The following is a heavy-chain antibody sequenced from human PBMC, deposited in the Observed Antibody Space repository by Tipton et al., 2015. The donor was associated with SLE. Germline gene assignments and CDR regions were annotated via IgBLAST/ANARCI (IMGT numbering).Heavy chain of an antibody. D-gene: IGHD4-23*01. CDR2: IYTSGIT. Sequence: TLSLTCTVSGGSISSSNYYWGWIRQPPGKGLEWIGSIYTSGITNYNPSLKSRVSISIDTSKNQFSLRLTSVTAADTAVYYCAGETRVVTPADYFYYMDVWDKGTTVTVSS. J-gene: IGHJ6*03. V-gene: IGHV4-39*07. CDR3: AGETRVVTPADYFYYMDV. CDR1: GGSISSSNYY.